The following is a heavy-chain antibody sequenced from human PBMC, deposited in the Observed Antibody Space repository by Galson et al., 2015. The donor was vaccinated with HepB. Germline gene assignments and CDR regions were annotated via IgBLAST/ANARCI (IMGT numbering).Heavy chain of an antibody. CDR1: GGTFGNYA. Sequence: SVKVSCKASGGTFGNYAISWVRQAPGQGLEWMGGIIPIFGTANYAQKFQGRVTITADESTRTVYMDLSSLRSEGTALYYCARDPGLLVGCFDIWGQGTMVTVSS. CDR3: ARDPGLLVGCFDI. D-gene: IGHD2-2*03. J-gene: IGHJ3*02. V-gene: IGHV1-69*01. CDR2: IIPIFGTA.